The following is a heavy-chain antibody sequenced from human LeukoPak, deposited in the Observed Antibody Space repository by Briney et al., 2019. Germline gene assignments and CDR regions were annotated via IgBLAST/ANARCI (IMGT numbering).Heavy chain of an antibody. CDR2: ISGSGGST. CDR1: GFTFSSYA. CDR3: AKDHDYRREYYFDY. D-gene: IGHD4-11*01. J-gene: IGHJ4*02. Sequence: GGSLRPSCAASGFTFSSYAMSWVRQAPGKGLEWVSAISGSGGSTYYADSVKGRFTISRDNSKNTLYLQMNSLRAEDTAVYYCAKDHDYRREYYFDYWGQGTLVTVSS. V-gene: IGHV3-23*01.